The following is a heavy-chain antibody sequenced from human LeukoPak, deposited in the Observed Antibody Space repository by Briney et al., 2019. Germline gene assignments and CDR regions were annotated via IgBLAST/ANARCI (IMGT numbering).Heavy chain of an antibody. CDR3: AREKGVYCSSTSCYGRLFDY. J-gene: IGHJ4*02. V-gene: IGHV4-4*07. CDR2: IYTSGST. Sequence: SETLSLTCTVSVGSISSYYWSWIRQPAGKGLEWIGRIYTSGSTNYNPSLKSRVTMSVDTSKNQFSLKLSSVTAADTAVYYCAREKGVYCSSTSCYGRLFDYWGQGTLVAVSS. CDR1: VGSISSYY. D-gene: IGHD2-2*01.